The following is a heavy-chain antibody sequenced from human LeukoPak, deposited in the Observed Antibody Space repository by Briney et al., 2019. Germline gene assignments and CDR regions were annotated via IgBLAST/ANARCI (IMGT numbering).Heavy chain of an antibody. V-gene: IGHV3-30*03. CDR2: ISYDGSNK. CDR3: ARDPIDRVYQLPPSPAWFDP. CDR1: GFTFSSYG. D-gene: IGHD2-2*01. Sequence: GGSLRLSCAASGFTFSSYGMHWVRQAPGKGLEWVAVISYDGSNKYYADSVKGRFTISRDNSKNTLYLQMNSLRAEDTAVYYCARDPIDRVYQLPPSPAWFDPWGQGTLVTVSS. J-gene: IGHJ5*02.